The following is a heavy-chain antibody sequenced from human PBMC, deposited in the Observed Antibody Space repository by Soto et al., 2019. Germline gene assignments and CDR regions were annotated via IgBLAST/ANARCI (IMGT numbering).Heavy chain of an antibody. CDR1: GDSFSSYG. D-gene: IGHD4-17*01. CDR3: AKTPPRTTATAYYYDY. J-gene: IGHJ4*02. CDR2: IIPMFATA. Sequence: QVQLVQSGAEVRKPGSSVKVSCKASGDSFSSYGISWVRQAPGQGLEWMGGIIPMFATANYAQNFQGRVTITADESTNTAYMEVSSLRSDDTAVYYCAKTPPRTTATAYYYDYWGPGTLITVSS. V-gene: IGHV1-69*12.